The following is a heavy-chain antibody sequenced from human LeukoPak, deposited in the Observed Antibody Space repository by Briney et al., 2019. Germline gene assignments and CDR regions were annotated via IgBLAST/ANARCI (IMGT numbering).Heavy chain of an antibody. Sequence: GGSLRLSCAASGFTFSSYWMSWVRQAPGKGLEWVANIKQDGSEKYYVDSVKGRFTISRDNAKNSLYLQMNSLRAEDTAVYYCARVVPAAIDSYEGTYFDYWGQGTLVTVSS. D-gene: IGHD2-2*02. CDR3: ARVVPAAIDSYEGTYFDY. CDR2: IKQDGSEK. J-gene: IGHJ4*02. V-gene: IGHV3-7*03. CDR1: GFTFSSYW.